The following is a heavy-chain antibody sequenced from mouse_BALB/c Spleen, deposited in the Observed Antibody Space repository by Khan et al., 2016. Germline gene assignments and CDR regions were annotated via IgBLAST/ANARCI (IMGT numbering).Heavy chain of an antibody. CDR2: IDPENGDT. V-gene: IGHV14-4*02. CDR3: NAWGSLDY. J-gene: IGHJ2*01. CDR1: GFNIKDYY. Sequence: VQLKQSGAELVRSGASVKLSCTASGFNIKDYYMHWVKQRPEQGLEWIGWIDPENGDTEYAPKFQGKATMTADTSSNTAYLQLSSLTSEDTAVYYGNAWGSLDYWGQGTTLTVSS. D-gene: IGHD1-1*01.